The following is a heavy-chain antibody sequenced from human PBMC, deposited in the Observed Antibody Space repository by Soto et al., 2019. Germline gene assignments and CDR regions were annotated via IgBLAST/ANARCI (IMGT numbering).Heavy chain of an antibody. V-gene: IGHV4-39*01. Sequence: TSETLSLTCTVSGGSISSSSYYWGWIRQPPGKGLEWIGSIYYSGSTYYNPSLKSRVTISVDTSKNQFSLKLSSVTAADTAVYYCARHVTAEYYDFWSGYYRGAAFDIWGQGTMVTVSS. CDR2: IYYSGST. CDR1: GGSISSSSYY. D-gene: IGHD3-3*01. J-gene: IGHJ3*02. CDR3: ARHVTAEYYDFWSGYYRGAAFDI.